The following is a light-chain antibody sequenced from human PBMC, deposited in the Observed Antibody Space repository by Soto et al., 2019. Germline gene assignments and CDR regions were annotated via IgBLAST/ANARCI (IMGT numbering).Light chain of an antibody. Sequence: EIVLTQSPGTLSLSPGERATLSCRASQSVSSSYLAWYQQKPGQAPRLLIYGASNRATGIPDRFSGSGSGTDFSLTISRLETEDFAVYFCQQYNNSPGYTFDQGTKLEIK. CDR2: GAS. V-gene: IGKV3-20*01. J-gene: IGKJ2*01. CDR3: QQYNNSPGYT. CDR1: QSVSSSY.